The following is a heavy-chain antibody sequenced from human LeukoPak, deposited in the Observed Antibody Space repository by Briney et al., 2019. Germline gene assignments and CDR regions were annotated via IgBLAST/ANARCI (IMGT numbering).Heavy chain of an antibody. J-gene: IGHJ4*02. CDR1: GFTFSSYG. CDR3: AKVTGSRVATITAFDY. D-gene: IGHD5-12*01. V-gene: IGHV3-23*01. Sequence: GWSLRLSCAASGFTFSSYGMHWVRQAPGKGLEWVSAISGSGGSTYYADSVKGRFTISRDNSKNTLYLQMNSLRAEDTAVYYCAKVTGSRVATITAFDYWGQGTLVTVSS. CDR2: ISGSGGST.